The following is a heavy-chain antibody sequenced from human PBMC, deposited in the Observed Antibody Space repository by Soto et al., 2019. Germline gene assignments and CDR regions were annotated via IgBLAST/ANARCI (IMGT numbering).Heavy chain of an antibody. D-gene: IGHD2-15*01. CDR2: VRSKANSYAT. Sequence: GSLRLSCAASGFTFSGSAIHWVRQASGKGLEWIGRVRSKANSYATAFAASVKGRFTISRDNSKNTLYLQMNSLRAEDTAVYYCAKDPPGYCSGGSCYSGSYSSGWYYGMDVWGQGTTVTVSS. CDR3: AKDPPGYCSGGSCYSGSYSSGWYYGMDV. V-gene: IGHV3-73*01. J-gene: IGHJ6*02. CDR1: GFTFSGSA.